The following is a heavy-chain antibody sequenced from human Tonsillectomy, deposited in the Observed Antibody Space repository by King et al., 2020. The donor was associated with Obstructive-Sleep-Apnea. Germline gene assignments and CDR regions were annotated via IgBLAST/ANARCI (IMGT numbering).Heavy chain of an antibody. Sequence: QLVQSGAEVKEPGESLKISCRGSGYSFTSYWIGWVRQMPGKGLEWMVIIYPGDSDTRYSPSFQGQVTISADKSISTAYLQWRSLKASDTDMYYCARLYCTNGACFHYFDYWGQGTLVSVSS. J-gene: IGHJ4*02. CDR3: ARLYCTNGACFHYFDY. CDR1: GYSFTSYW. CDR2: IYPGDSDT. V-gene: IGHV5-51*01. D-gene: IGHD2-8*01.